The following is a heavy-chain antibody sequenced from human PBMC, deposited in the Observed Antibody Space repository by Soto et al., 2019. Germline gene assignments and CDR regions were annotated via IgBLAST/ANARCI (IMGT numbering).Heavy chain of an antibody. CDR2: IYDSGST. CDR1: GGSTNNYY. Sequence: PSETLSLTCTVSGGSTNNYYWSWIRQPPGKGLEWIGYIYDSGSTNYTPSLKSRVTISVDTSKSQLSLKLTSVTAADTAVYYCVRSSISRFDPWGQGTLVTVSS. J-gene: IGHJ5*02. D-gene: IGHD2-2*01. V-gene: IGHV4-59*01. CDR3: VRSSISRFDP.